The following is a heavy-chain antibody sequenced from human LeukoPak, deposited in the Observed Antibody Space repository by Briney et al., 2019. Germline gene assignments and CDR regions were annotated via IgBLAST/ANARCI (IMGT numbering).Heavy chain of an antibody. D-gene: IGHD5-24*01. CDR1: GFPFSSYC. CDR2: IKQDDSKK. J-gene: IGHJ4*02. CDR3: TRVGYIDEGIDY. V-gene: IGHV3-7*04. Sequence: PGGSLRLSCVASGFPFSSYCMTWVRQAPGKGLEWVANIKQDDSKKSYVDSVKGRFTISRDNAKNSLYLQMNSLRAEDTAIYYCTRVGYIDEGIDYWGQGTLVTVSS.